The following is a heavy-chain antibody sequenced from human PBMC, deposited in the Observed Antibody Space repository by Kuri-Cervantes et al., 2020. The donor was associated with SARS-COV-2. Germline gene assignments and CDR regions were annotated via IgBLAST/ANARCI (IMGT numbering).Heavy chain of an antibody. J-gene: IGHJ4*01. Sequence: GESLKISCAASGFTFSSYSMNWVRQAPGKGLEWVSSISSSSSYIYYADSVKGRFTISRDNAKNSLYLQMTSLRAEETAVYYCARDQDDYVWGSYNYFDYWGQGTLVTVSS. D-gene: IGHD3-16*01. CDR3: ARDQDDYVWGSYNYFDY. V-gene: IGHV3-21*01. CDR1: GFTFSSYS. CDR2: ISSSSSYI.